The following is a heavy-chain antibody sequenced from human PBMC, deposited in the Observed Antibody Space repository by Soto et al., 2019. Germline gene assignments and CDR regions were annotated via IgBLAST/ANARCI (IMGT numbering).Heavy chain of an antibody. CDR3: ARGSSSSWQTYYFDY. V-gene: IGHV3-48*02. D-gene: IGHD6-13*01. Sequence: PGGSLRLSCAASGFTFSSYSLNWVRQAPGRGLEWVSYITSSSKTISYVDSVKGRFSISRENAKNSLYLQMNSLRDEDTAIYYCARGSSSSWQTYYFDYWGQGTLVTVSS. CDR2: ITSSSKTI. CDR1: GFTFSSYS. J-gene: IGHJ4*02.